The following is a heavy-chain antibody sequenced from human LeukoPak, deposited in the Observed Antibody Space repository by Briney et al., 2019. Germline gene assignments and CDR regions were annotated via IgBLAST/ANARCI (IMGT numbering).Heavy chain of an antibody. CDR3: AKDRCSNGIGCYYYYMDV. CDR1: GFTFRSYG. CDR2: IQNDGSNE. V-gene: IGHV3-30*02. J-gene: IGHJ6*03. Sequence: GGSLRLSCAASGFTFRSYGMHWVRQAPGKGLEWVAYIQNDGSNEQYADSVKGRFSISRDSSKNILYLQMNSLRAEDTAVYYCAKDRCSNGIGCYYYYMDVWGKGTTVTNSS. D-gene: IGHD2-8*01.